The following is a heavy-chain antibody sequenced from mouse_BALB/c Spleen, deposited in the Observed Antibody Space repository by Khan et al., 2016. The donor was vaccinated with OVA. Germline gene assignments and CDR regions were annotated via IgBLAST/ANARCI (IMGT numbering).Heavy chain of an antibody. CDR3: ARSTYRYAFVY. CDR2: IIYTGYT. Sequence: EVKLEESGPSLVKPSQTLSLTCSVTGDSITTGYWNWIRKFPGNKLEYMGYIIYTGYTYYNPSLKSRISIPRHTSNNQYYLQLNSVTDEDTATYYCARSTYRYAFVYWGQGTLVTVSA. CDR1: GDSITTGY. V-gene: IGHV3-8*02. D-gene: IGHD2-14*01. J-gene: IGHJ3*01.